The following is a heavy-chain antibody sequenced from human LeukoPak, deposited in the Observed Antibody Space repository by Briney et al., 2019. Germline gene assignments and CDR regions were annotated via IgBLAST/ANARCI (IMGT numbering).Heavy chain of an antibody. Sequence: SETLSLTCIVSGGSIRTYSWNWIRQSPGKGLEWIGYISHSGTTSYRSSLKSRVTISVDTSKNQLSLKLASVTAADTAVYYCAREGKYSSPYFDYWGQGTLVTVSS. CDR2: ISHSGTT. J-gene: IGHJ4*02. CDR3: AREGKYSSPYFDY. CDR1: GGSIRTYS. V-gene: IGHV4-59*12. D-gene: IGHD6-6*01.